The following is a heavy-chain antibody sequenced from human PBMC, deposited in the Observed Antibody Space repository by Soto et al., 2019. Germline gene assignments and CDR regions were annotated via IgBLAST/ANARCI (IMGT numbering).Heavy chain of an antibody. J-gene: IGHJ4*02. V-gene: IGHV1-18*04. CDR1: AYTFTSYG. Sequence: QVQLVQSGAEVKKPGASVKVSCKASAYTFTSYGISGVRQAPGQGLEWMRWIRAYNGNTNYAEKLQGRVTMTTDACTSTAYMELRSLSSDDTAEYYCARVAIVVSSTFADYWGQGTLVTVSS. CDR2: IRAYNGNT. CDR3: ARVAIVVSSTFADY. D-gene: IGHD2-15*01.